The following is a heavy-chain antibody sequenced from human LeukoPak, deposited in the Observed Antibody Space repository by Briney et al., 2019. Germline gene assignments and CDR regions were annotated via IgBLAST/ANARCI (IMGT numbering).Heavy chain of an antibody. D-gene: IGHD2-21*02. V-gene: IGHV3-30-3*01. J-gene: IGHJ4*02. CDR1: GFTFSSSA. CDR3: ARDQGVTGSLDY. CDR2: ISYDGTNK. Sequence: GGSLRLSCAASGFTFSSSAMSWVRQAPGEGLEWVAVISYDGTNKYYADSVKGRFTISRDNSKNTLYPQMNSLRAEDTAVYYCARDQGVTGSLDYWGQGTLVTVSS.